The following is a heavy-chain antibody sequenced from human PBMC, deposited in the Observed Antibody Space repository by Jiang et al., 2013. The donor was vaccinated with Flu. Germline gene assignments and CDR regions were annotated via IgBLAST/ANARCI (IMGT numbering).Heavy chain of an antibody. Sequence: QLVESGGKLVQPGGSLRLSCVVSGFTFKTYSMNWVRQSPGKGLEWLSYLSGGSGTVYYADSVKGRFTISRDNAKNSVYLQMDSLRGEDTAVYFCARVAEYHDSNVMDAWGQGTTVIVSS. V-gene: IGHV3-48*01. J-gene: IGHJ6*02. CDR3: ARVAEYHDSNVMDA. CDR1: GFTFKTYS. CDR2: LSGGSGTV. D-gene: IGHD3-22*01.